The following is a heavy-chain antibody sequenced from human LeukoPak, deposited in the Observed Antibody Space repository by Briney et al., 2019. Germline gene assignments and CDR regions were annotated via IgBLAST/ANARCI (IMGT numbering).Heavy chain of an antibody. CDR3: ARYYYGSGTVDY. V-gene: IGHV1-69*13. D-gene: IGHD3-10*01. CDR1: GGTFSSYA. Sequence: ASVKVSCKASGGTFSSYAISWVRQAPGQGLEWLGGIIPIFGTANYAQKFQGRVTITADESTSTAYMELSSLRSEDTAVYYCARYYYGSGTVDYWGQGTLVTVSP. CDR2: IIPIFGTA. J-gene: IGHJ4*02.